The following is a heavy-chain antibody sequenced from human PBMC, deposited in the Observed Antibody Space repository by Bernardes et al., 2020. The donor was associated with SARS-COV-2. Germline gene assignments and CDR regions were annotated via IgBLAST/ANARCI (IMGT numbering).Heavy chain of an antibody. V-gene: IGHV1-46*01. D-gene: IGHD4-17*01. J-gene: IGHJ6*02. Sequence: ASVKVSCKAAGYTLTTHYLHWVRQAPGQGPEWMGIINPTTGTTVYAQRFRGRLSLARDTSSSTAYMELTSLTSDDTATYYCARDTVTAAEGSGYRGADVWGQGTTVIVSS. CDR2: INPTTGTT. CDR3: ARDTVTAAEGSGYRGADV. CDR1: GYTLTTHY.